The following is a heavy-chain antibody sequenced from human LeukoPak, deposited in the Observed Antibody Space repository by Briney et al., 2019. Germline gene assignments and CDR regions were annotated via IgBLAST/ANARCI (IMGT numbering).Heavy chain of an antibody. CDR2: IYHSGGT. CDR1: GGSISSGGYS. CDR3: ARDGYGDYVGYFQH. J-gene: IGHJ1*01. D-gene: IGHD4-17*01. Sequence: PSETLSLTCAVSGGSISSGGYSWSWIRQPPGKGLEWIGYIYHSGGTYYNPSLKSRVTISVDRSKNQFSLKLSSVTAADTAVYYCARDGYGDYVGYFQHWGQGTLVTVSS. V-gene: IGHV4-30-2*01.